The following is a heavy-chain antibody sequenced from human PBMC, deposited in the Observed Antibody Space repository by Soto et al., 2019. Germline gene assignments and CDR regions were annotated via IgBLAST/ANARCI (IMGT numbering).Heavy chain of an antibody. CDR1: GGTFSSYA. CDR3: ARSQGGSTSLDIYYYYYYGMDV. D-gene: IGHD2-2*01. Sequence: QVQLVQSGAEVKKPGSSVKVSCKAPGGTFSSYAISWVRQAPGQGLEWMGGIIPIFGTANYAQKFQGRVTITEDKSTSTGYMELSSLRSEDTAVYYCARSQGGSTSLDIYYYYYYGMDVWGQGTTVTVSS. J-gene: IGHJ6*02. V-gene: IGHV1-69*06. CDR2: IIPIFGTA.